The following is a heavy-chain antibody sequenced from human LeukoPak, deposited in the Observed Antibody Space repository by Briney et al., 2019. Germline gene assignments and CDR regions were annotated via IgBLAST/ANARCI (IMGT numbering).Heavy chain of an antibody. D-gene: IGHD1-26*01. J-gene: IGHJ4*02. CDR1: GFTFSSYG. Sequence: PGGSLRLSCAASGFTFSSYGMHLVRQAPGKGLEWVAFIRYDGSNKYYADSVKGRFTISRDNSKNTLYLQMNSLRAEDTAVYYCAKDQGIVGATTFDYWGQGTLVTVSS. V-gene: IGHV3-30*02. CDR2: IRYDGSNK. CDR3: AKDQGIVGATTFDY.